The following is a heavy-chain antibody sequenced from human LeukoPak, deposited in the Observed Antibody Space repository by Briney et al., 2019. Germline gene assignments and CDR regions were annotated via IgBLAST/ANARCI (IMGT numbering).Heavy chain of an antibody. D-gene: IGHD3-16*02. Sequence: QAGGSLRLSCAASGFTFSSYAMSWVRQAPGKGLEWVSAISGSGGSTYYADSVKGRFTISRDNSKNTLYLQMSSLRAEDTAVYYCAKGGRDDYVWGSYRPHAGYYFDYWGQGTLVTVSS. V-gene: IGHV3-23*01. CDR2: ISGSGGST. CDR3: AKGGRDDYVWGSYRPHAGYYFDY. CDR1: GFTFSSYA. J-gene: IGHJ4*02.